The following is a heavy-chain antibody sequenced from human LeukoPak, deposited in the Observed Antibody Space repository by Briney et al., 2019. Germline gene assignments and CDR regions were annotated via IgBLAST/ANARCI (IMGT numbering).Heavy chain of an antibody. CDR1: GFTFSSYW. V-gene: IGHV3-7*01. CDR2: IKQDGSEK. D-gene: IGHD3-10*01. Sequence: GGSLRLSCAASGFTFSSYWRSWVRQAPGKGLEWVANIKQDGSEKYYVDSVKGRFTISRDNAKNSLYLQMNSLRAEDTAVYYCARVSFGAFDYWGQGTLVTVSS. CDR3: ARVSFGAFDY. J-gene: IGHJ4*02.